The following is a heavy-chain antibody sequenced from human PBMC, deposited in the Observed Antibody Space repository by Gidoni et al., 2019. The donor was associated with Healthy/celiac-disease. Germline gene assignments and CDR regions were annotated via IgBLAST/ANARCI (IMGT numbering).Heavy chain of an antibody. CDR3: AKGEVLWWWHY. CDR1: GFTFSSYA. J-gene: IGHJ4*02. Sequence: EVHLFESGGGLLQPGGSLRLSCAASGFTFSSYAMSWVRQAPGKGLEWVSAISGSGGRTYYADSVKGRCTISRDNSKNTLYLQMNSLRAEDTAVYYCAKGEVLWWWHYWGQGTLVTVSS. D-gene: IGHD2-21*01. CDR2: ISGSGGRT. V-gene: IGHV3-23*01.